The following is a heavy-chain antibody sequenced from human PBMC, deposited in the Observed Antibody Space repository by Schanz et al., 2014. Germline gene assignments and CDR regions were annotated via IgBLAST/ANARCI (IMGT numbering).Heavy chain of an antibody. V-gene: IGHV1-2*06. Sequence: QVQLVQSGAEVKKPGASVKISCKASGYTFTDYYMYWVRQAPGQGLEWMGRINPNSGGTNYAQKFQGRVTMTRDTSISTAYMELRRLRSDDTAVYYCARDYYDILTGYTYDTFDIWGQGTMVTVSS. CDR2: INPNSGGT. CDR1: GYTFTDYY. CDR3: ARDYYDILTGYTYDTFDI. J-gene: IGHJ3*02. D-gene: IGHD3-9*01.